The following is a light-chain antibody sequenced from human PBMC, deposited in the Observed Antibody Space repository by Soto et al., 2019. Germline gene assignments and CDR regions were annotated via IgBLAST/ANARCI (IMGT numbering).Light chain of an antibody. Sequence: ELTQSPGTLSLSPGQRATLSCRASQNVRNNYLAWYQQKPGQAPRLLIYGASSRATGIPDRFSGSGSGTDFTLTISRLEPEDFAVYYCQQYGSSPWTFGQGTKVDIK. CDR3: QQYGSSPWT. CDR2: GAS. J-gene: IGKJ1*01. V-gene: IGKV3-20*01. CDR1: QNVRNNY.